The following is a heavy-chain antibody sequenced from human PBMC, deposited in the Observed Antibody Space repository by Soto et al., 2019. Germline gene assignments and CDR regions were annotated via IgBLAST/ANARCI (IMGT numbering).Heavy chain of an antibody. CDR2: IYYSGST. CDR3: ARGGYDSSGYYRDYYYYGMDV. CDR1: GVSISSGGYY. Sequence: TLSLTCTVSGVSISSGGYYWSWIRQRPGKGREGIGYIYYSGSTYYNPSLKSRVTISVDTSKNQFSLKLSSVTAADTAVYYCARGGYDSSGYYRDYYYYGMDVWGQGTTVTVSS. V-gene: IGHV4-31*03. D-gene: IGHD3-22*01. J-gene: IGHJ6*02.